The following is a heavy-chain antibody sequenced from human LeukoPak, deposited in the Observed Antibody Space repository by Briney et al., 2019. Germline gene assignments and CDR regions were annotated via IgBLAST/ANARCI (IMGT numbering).Heavy chain of an antibody. V-gene: IGHV1-46*01. D-gene: IGHD4-17*01. Sequence: ASVRVSCKASGYTFTNYYLHWVRQAPGHGLEWMAIINPSDGGTYYEQRLQGRVTVTRDTSTSTVYMELSSLRSEDTAVYYCARDTRTMTAVTRGQHYYYGLDVWGQGTTVTVSS. J-gene: IGHJ6*02. CDR2: INPSDGGT. CDR1: GYTFTNYY. CDR3: ARDTRTMTAVTRGQHYYYGLDV.